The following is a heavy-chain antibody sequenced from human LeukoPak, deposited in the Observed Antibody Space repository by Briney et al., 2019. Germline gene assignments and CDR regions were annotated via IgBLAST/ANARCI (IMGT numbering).Heavy chain of an antibody. CDR3: ARGLPCFRTRTRY. D-gene: IGHD1-14*01. Sequence: PGGSPRLSCAASGFTFSSYSMNWVRQAPGKGLEWVSSISSSSSYIYYADSVKGRFTISRDNAKNSLYLQMNSLRAEDTAVYYCARGLPCFRTRTRYWGQGTLVTVSS. CDR1: GFTFSSYS. V-gene: IGHV3-21*01. CDR2: ISSSSSYI. J-gene: IGHJ4*02.